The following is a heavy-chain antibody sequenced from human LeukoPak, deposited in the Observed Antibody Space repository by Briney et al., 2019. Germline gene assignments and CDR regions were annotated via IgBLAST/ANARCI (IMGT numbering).Heavy chain of an antibody. CDR1: GGSFSGYY. CDR2: INHSGST. Sequence: SETLSLTCAVYGGSFSGYYWSWIRQPPGKGLEWIGEINHSGSTNYNPSLKSRVTISVDTSKNQFSLKLSSVTAADTAVYYCARYTRKGAYCSSTNCYYGLDVWGQGTTVTVSS. J-gene: IGHJ6*02. D-gene: IGHD2-2*01. CDR3: ARYTRKGAYCSSTNCYYGLDV. V-gene: IGHV4-34*01.